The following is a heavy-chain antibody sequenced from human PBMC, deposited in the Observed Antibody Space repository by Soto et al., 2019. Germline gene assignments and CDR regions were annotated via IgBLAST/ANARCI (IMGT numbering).Heavy chain of an antibody. CDR2: INAGNGNT. Sequence: QVQLVQSGAEVKKPGASVKVSCKASGYTFTSYAMHWVRQAPGQRLEWMGWINAGNGNTKYSQKFQGRVTITRDTSASTAYMELSSLRSEDTAVYYCAREKFLEWLPFLDYWGQGPLVTVSS. CDR3: AREKFLEWLPFLDY. CDR1: GYTFTSYA. J-gene: IGHJ4*02. V-gene: IGHV1-3*01. D-gene: IGHD3-3*01.